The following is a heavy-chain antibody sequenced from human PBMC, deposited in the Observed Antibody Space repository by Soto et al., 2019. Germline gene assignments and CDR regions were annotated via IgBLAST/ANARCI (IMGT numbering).Heavy chain of an antibody. V-gene: IGHV4-31*03. CDR1: GGSLLDFGHF. Sequence: PSETLSLTCTASGGSLLDFGHFWTWIRQRPGRGLEWIGYSTYTGVTYYSPSLQSRISISVDTSKNQFSLTLNSVTAADTAVYYCATDSGGPPLNRFDSWGHGTLVTVS. D-gene: IGHD3-16*01. J-gene: IGHJ5*01. CDR3: ATDSGGPPLNRFDS. CDR2: STYTGVT.